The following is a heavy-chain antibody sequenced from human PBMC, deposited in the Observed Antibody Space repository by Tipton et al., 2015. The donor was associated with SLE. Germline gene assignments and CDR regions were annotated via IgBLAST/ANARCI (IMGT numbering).Heavy chain of an antibody. CDR3: ARARGSSSAWFDP. D-gene: IGHD6-6*01. Sequence: TLSLTCTVSGGSISSSSYYWGWIRQPPGKGLEWIGSIYYSGSTYYNPSLKSRVTISVDTSKNQFSLKLSSVTAADTAVYYCARARGSSSAWFDPWGQGTLVTVSS. V-gene: IGHV4-39*01. J-gene: IGHJ5*02. CDR1: GGSISSSSYY. CDR2: IYYSGST.